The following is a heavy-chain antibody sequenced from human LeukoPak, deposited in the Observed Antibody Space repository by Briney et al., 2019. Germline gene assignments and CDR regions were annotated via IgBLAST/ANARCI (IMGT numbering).Heavy chain of an antibody. D-gene: IGHD6-19*01. V-gene: IGHV6-1*01. CDR2: TYYRSKWFN. J-gene: IGHJ4*02. CDR1: GDSVSSNSAA. Sequence: SQTLSLTCVISGDSVSSNSAAWNWIRQSPSRGLEWLGRTYYRSKWFNDYALSVKSRITINPDTSKNQFSLQLNSVTPEDTAVYYCARHIAVAGTPHFDYWGQGTLVTVSS. CDR3: ARHIAVAGTPHFDY.